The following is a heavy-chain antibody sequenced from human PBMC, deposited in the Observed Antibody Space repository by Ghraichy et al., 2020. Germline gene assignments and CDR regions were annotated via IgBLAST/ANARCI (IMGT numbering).Heavy chain of an antibody. D-gene: IGHD2-2*01. Sequence: LSLTCAASGFTFSDYFMNWVRQPPGKGLEWISSISSSRTYIYYADSVRGRFTISRDDAQNSLYLEMNSLRAEDTAVYYCARDHCTSSSCLEGYYYGMDVWDQGTTVSVSS. CDR3: ARDHCTSSSCLEGYYYGMDV. CDR2: ISSSRTYI. J-gene: IGHJ6*02. CDR1: GFTFSDYF. V-gene: IGHV3-21*01.